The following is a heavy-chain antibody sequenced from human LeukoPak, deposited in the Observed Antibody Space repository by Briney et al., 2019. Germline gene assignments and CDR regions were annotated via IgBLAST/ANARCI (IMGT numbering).Heavy chain of an antibody. V-gene: IGHV3-23*01. J-gene: IGHJ6*03. CDR1: GFTFSTYG. CDR3: AKGGAVSSKSITMVRGTRRYYYYMDV. D-gene: IGHD3-10*01. Sequence: GGTLRLSCGASGFTFSTYGMTWVRQAPGKGLEWVSGMSDSGTNTYYADSVKGRFTISRDNSKNTLYLQMNSLRAEDTAVYYCAKGGAVSSKSITMVRGTRRYYYYMDVWGKGTTVTISS. CDR2: MSDSGTNT.